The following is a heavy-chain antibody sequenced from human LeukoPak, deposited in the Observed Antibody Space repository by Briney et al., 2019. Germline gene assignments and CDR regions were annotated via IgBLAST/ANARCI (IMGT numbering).Heavy chain of an antibody. J-gene: IGHJ5*02. CDR2: INPKTGGT. D-gene: IGHD4-17*01. CDR1: GYTFSDYF. CDR3: TRAFEYGWFDP. V-gene: IGHV1-2*02. Sequence: ASVKVSCKASGYTFSDYFMHWVRQAPGQGLAWMGWINPKTGGTTYAQKFQGRVTMTGDMSITTAYMDLSKLRSDDTAVYYCTRAFEYGWFDPWGQGTLVIVSS.